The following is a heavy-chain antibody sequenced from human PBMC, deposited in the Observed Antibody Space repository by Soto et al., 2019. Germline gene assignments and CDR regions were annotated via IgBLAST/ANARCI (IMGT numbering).Heavy chain of an antibody. J-gene: IGHJ5*02. CDR2: IYYSGST. D-gene: IGHD3-22*01. Sequence: SETLSLTCTVSGGSISSYFWSWIRQPPGKGLEWIGYIYYSGSTNYNPSLKSRVTISVDTSKNQFSLKLSSVTDADTAVYYCARESKYDTSGYPPWFAPWGQGTLVTVS. CDR1: GGSISSYF. CDR3: ARESKYDTSGYPPWFAP. V-gene: IGHV4-59*12.